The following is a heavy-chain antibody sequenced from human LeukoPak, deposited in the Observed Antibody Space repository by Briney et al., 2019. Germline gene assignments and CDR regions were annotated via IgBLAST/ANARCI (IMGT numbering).Heavy chain of an antibody. V-gene: IGHV3-11*05. Sequence: PEGSLRLSCAASGFTFSDYYMSWIRQAPGKGLEWVSYISSSSSYTNYADSVKGRFTISRDNAKNSLYLQMNSLRAEDTAVYYCAREGYTGNFDYWGQGTLVTVSS. CDR3: AREGYTGNFDY. D-gene: IGHD2-2*02. CDR1: GFTFSDYY. J-gene: IGHJ4*02. CDR2: ISSSSSYT.